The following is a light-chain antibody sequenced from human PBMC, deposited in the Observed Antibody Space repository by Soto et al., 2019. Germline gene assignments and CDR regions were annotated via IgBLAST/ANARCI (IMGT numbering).Light chain of an antibody. J-gene: IGKJ1*01. CDR1: QDISDY. Sequence: DIQLTQSPSFLSASLGDRVTITCRSSQDISDYLAWYQQRPGKAPKLLIYAASTLQSGVPPRFSGSGSGTDFTLTISSLQPEDFATYFCQQSYNIPRATFGQGTKVDIK. V-gene: IGKV1-39*01. CDR2: AAS. CDR3: QQSYNIPRAT.